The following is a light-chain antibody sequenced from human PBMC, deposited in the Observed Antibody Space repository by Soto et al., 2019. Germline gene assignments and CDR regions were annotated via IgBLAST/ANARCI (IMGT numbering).Light chain of an antibody. Sequence: QSVLTQPPSVSGAPGQRVIISCTGSSSNIGAGYDVHWYQQLPGTAPRLLIYDNNNRPSGVPARFSVSKSDTSASLAITGLQPEDEADYYCQSYDSRLSGSYVFATGTKVTVL. CDR2: DNN. CDR1: SSNIGAGYD. J-gene: IGLJ1*01. CDR3: QSYDSRLSGSYV. V-gene: IGLV1-40*01.